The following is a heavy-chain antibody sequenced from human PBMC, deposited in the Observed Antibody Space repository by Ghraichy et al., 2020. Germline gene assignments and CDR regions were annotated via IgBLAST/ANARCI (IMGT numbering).Heavy chain of an antibody. CDR1: GGSISSYY. Sequence: GSLRLSCTVSGGSISSYYWSWIRQPPGKGLEWIGYIYYSGSTNYNPSFKSRVTISVDTSKNQFSLKLSSVTAADTAVYYCARGVFNDYGDYPLDYWGQGTLVTVSS. CDR3: ARGVFNDYGDYPLDY. V-gene: IGHV4-59*01. D-gene: IGHD4-17*01. CDR2: IYYSGST. J-gene: IGHJ4*02.